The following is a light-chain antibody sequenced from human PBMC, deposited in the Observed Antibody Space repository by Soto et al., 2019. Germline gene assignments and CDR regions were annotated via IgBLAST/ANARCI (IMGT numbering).Light chain of an antibody. CDR1: QDISNY. V-gene: IGKV1-33*01. J-gene: IGKJ5*01. CDR3: QQYDNLLIT. CDR2: DAS. Sequence: DIQMTQSPSSLSASVGDRVTITCQASQDISNYLNWYQQKPGKAPKLLIYDASNLETGVPSRFSGSGSGTDFTFTISSLQPEDIATYHCQQYDNLLITFGQGTRLEIK.